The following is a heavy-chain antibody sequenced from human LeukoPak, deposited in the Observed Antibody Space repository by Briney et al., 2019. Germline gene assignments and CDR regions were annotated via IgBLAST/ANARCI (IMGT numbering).Heavy chain of an antibody. J-gene: IGHJ4*02. CDR2: ISGSGGST. D-gene: IGHD2-2*01. Sequence: GGSLTLSCAATGFPFSRYAMSWIPQATGKGREGVSTISGSGGSTYYADSVKGRFTISRDNSKNTLYLQMNSLRAEDTAVYYCVTRCSSTSCYYEYFDYWGKGTLVTVSS. V-gene: IGHV3-23*01. CDR3: VTRCSSTSCYYEYFDY. CDR1: GFPFSRYA.